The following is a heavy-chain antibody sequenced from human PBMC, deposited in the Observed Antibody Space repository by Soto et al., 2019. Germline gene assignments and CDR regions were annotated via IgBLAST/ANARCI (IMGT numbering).Heavy chain of an antibody. D-gene: IGHD3-22*01. CDR3: AKGYYYDSSGYYWTAFDY. CDR2: ISGSGGST. CDR1: GFTFSSYA. V-gene: IGHV3-23*01. Sequence: GGSLRLSCAASGFTFSSYAMSWVRQAPGKGLEWVSAISGSGGSTYYADSVKGRFTISRDNSKNTLYLQMNSLRAEDTAVYYCAKGYYYDSSGYYWTAFDYWGQGTLVTVSS. J-gene: IGHJ4*02.